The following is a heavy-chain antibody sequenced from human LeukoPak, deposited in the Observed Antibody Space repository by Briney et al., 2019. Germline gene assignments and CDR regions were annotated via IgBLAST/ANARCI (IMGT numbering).Heavy chain of an antibody. J-gene: IGHJ4*02. CDR2: ISSASGSI. Sequence: PGGSLRPSCAASGFTFSSYSMNWVRQAPGKGLEWVSYISSASGSIYYADSVKGRFTISRDNAKNSLYLQMNSLRAEDTAVYYCARDRGHFFDYWGQGTLVTVSS. CDR1: GFTFSSYS. CDR3: ARDRGHFFDY. V-gene: IGHV3-48*04.